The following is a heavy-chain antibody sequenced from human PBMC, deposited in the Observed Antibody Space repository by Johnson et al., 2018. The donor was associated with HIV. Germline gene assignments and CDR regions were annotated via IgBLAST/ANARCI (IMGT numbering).Heavy chain of an antibody. CDR3: ARSGYYYDSSGYQDAFDI. D-gene: IGHD3-22*01. V-gene: IGHV3-64*01. CDR2: ISSNGGST. J-gene: IGHJ3*02. CDR1: GFTFSSYA. Sequence: MQLVESGGGVVQPGRSLRLSCAASGFTFSSYAMHWVRQAPGKGLEYVSVISSNGGSTYYANSVKGRFTISRDNSKNTLYLQMGSLRAEDMAVYYCARSGYYYDSSGYQDAFDIWGQGTMVTVSS.